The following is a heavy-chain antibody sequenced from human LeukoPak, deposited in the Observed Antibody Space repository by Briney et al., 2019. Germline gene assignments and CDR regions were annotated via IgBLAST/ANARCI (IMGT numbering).Heavy chain of an antibody. Sequence: GGSLRLSCAASGFTFSSYGMHWVRQAPGKGLEWVANIKEGGGEGYYVDSVKGRFTVSRDNTKNSLYLQMNSLRAEDTAVYYCARALVGYCSSTSCYRPAGAFDIWGQGTMVTVSS. V-gene: IGHV3-7*01. J-gene: IGHJ3*02. CDR2: IKEGGGEG. CDR1: GFTFSSYG. CDR3: ARALVGYCSSTSCYRPAGAFDI. D-gene: IGHD2-2*01.